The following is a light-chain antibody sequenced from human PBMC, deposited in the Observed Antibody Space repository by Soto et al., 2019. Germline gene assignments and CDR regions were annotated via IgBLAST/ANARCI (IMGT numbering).Light chain of an antibody. J-gene: IGLJ2*01. CDR2: RNN. CDR3: AEWDDSHVV. CDR1: SSNIGSNY. Sequence: QAVVTQPPSASGTPGQRVTISCSGSSSNIGSNYVYWYQQLPGTAPKLLIYRNNQRPSGVPDRFSGSKSGTSASLAISGLRSEDEADYYCAEWDDSHVVFGGGTKLTVL. V-gene: IGLV1-47*01.